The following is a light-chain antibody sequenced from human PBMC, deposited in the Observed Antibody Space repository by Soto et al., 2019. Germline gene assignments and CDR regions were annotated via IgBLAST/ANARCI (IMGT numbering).Light chain of an antibody. J-gene: IGKJ1*01. CDR3: QHYNSYSEA. CDR1: QTISSW. V-gene: IGKV1-5*03. Sequence: DIQMTQSPSTLSGSVGDRVTITCRASQTISSWLAWYQQKPGKVPKLLIYKASTLKSGVPSRFIGSGSGTEFTLTISSLQPDDFATYCCQHYNSYSEAFGQGTKVELK. CDR2: KAS.